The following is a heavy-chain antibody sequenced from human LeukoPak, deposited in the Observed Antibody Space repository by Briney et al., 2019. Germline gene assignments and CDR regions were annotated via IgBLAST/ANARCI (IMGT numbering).Heavy chain of an antibody. J-gene: IGHJ4*02. Sequence: ASVKVSCKASGYTFIANYIHWVRQAPGQRLEWMGWIKPSSGDTNYAPKFQGRVTMTRDTSITIAYMELSRLTSDDTAVYYCARDGGFDYWGQGTRVTVSS. CDR1: GYTFIANY. CDR2: IKPSSGDT. V-gene: IGHV1-2*02. CDR3: ARDGGFDY.